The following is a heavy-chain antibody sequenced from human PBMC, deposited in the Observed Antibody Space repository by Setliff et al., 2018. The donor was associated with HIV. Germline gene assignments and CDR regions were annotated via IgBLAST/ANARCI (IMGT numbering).Heavy chain of an antibody. J-gene: IGHJ4*01. D-gene: IGHD3-22*01. CDR2: IIPVRGLA. CDR1: GGTFNTHA. V-gene: IGHV1-69*10. CDR3: ASHYFDSNSYYRPPFDS. Sequence: GASVKVSCKASGGTFNTHAFSWVRQAPGQGLEWMGGIIPVRGLANYARDFQGRVTITADTSTNTAYLEVVSLRSEDTAIYYCASHYFDSNSYYRPPFDSWGQGTLVTVSS.